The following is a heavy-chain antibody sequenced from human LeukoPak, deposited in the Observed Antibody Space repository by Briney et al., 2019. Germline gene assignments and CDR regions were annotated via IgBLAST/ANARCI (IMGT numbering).Heavy chain of an antibody. V-gene: IGHV3-74*01. J-gene: IGHJ4*02. Sequence: GGSLRLSCAASGFTFSNYWMHWVRQAPGKGLVWVSRINNDGTGTSYADSVKGRFTISRDNAKNTLYLQMNSLRVEDTAVYYCARGLRGSDYWGQGTLVTVSS. CDR2: INNDGTGT. D-gene: IGHD3-10*01. CDR1: GFTFSNYW. CDR3: ARGLRGSDY.